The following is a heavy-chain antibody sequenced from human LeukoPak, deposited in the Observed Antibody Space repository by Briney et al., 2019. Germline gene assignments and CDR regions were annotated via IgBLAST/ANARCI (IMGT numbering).Heavy chain of an antibody. CDR1: GFTFSSYA. J-gene: IGHJ6*02. CDR3: ARELRVYYDILTGYHGYYYYGMDV. Sequence: GGSLRLSCVASGFTFSSYAMSWVRQAPGKGLEWVANIKQDGSEKYYVDSVKGRFTISRDNAKNSLYLQMNSLRAEDTAVYYCARELRVYYDILTGYHGYYYYGMDVWGQGTTVTVSS. V-gene: IGHV3-7*01. D-gene: IGHD3-9*01. CDR2: IKQDGSEK.